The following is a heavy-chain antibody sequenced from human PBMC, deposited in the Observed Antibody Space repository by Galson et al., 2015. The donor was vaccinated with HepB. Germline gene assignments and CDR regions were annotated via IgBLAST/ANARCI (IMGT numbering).Heavy chain of an antibody. CDR3: ARGGDYGDHPSTGSFDP. D-gene: IGHD4-17*01. Sequence: TLSLTCTVSGGSISSGGYYWSWIRQHPGKGLEWVGYIYYSGSTYYNPSLKSRVTISVDTSKNQFSLKLSSVTAADTAVYYCARGGDYGDHPSTGSFDPWGQGTLVTVSS. J-gene: IGHJ5*02. V-gene: IGHV4-31*03. CDR1: GGSISSGGYY. CDR2: IYYSGST.